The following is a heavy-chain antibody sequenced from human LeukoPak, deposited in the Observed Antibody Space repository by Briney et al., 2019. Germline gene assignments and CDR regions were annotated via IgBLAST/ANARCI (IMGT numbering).Heavy chain of an antibody. CDR1: GFTFSNHG. J-gene: IGHJ4*02. Sequence: GGSLRLSCAASGFTFSNHGMHWVRQAPGKGLEWVANIWYDGSQEYYADTVKGRFTISRDISKNTLYPQMNSLRAEDTAVYYCARDLAAARLDFRGQGTLVTVSS. CDR2: IWYDGSQE. CDR3: ARDLAAARLDF. D-gene: IGHD6-6*01. V-gene: IGHV3-33*01.